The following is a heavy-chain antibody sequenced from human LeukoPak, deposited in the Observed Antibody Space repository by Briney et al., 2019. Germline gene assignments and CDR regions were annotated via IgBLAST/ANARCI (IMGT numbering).Heavy chain of an antibody. V-gene: IGHV3-21*01. D-gene: IGHD5-12*01. CDR3: ARETRDIIVATVDY. J-gene: IGHJ4*02. CDR2: ISSSSSYI. Sequence: GGSLRLSCAAPGFTFSSYSMNWVRQAPGKGLEWVSSISSSSSYIYYADSVKGRFTISRDNAKNSLYLQMNSLRAEDTAVYYCARETRDIIVATVDYWGQGTLVTVSS. CDR1: GFTFSSYS.